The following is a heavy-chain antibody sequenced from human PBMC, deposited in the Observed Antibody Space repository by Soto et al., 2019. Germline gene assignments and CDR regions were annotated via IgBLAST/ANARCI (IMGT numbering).Heavy chain of an antibody. Sequence: PSETLSLTCTVSGGSISSGDYYWSWIRQPPGKGLEWIGYIYYSGSTYYNPSLKSRVTISVDTSKNQFSLKLSSVTAADTAVYYCARVNYDFWSGYPIGMDVWGQGTTVTV. CDR2: IYYSGST. CDR3: ARVNYDFWSGYPIGMDV. D-gene: IGHD3-3*01. CDR1: GGSISSGDYY. J-gene: IGHJ6*02. V-gene: IGHV4-30-4*01.